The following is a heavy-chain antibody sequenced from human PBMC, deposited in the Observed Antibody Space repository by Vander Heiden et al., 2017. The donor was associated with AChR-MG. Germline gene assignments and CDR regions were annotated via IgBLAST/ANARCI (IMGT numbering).Heavy chain of an antibody. D-gene: IGHD5-12*01. V-gene: IGHV4-4*02. CDR1: GDSISSRHW. CDR3: ARVGYDFTYFFDY. CDR2: VYHDGST. Sequence: QVQLQESGPGLVKPSETLSLTCAVSGDSISSRHWWTWVRQPPGKGLEWIGEVYHDGSTSHNPSLKSRLTISIDKSKNQFSLKLGSVTATDTAVYYCARVGYDFTYFFDYWGQGTLVCVSS. J-gene: IGHJ4*02.